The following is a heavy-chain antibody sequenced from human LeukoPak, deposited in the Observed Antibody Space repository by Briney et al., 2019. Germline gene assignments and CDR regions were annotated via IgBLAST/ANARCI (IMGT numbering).Heavy chain of an antibody. CDR3: ARVPLHDRNDYYYPH. D-gene: IGHD3-22*01. J-gene: IGHJ1*01. CDR1: GYTFTDYG. CDR2: INAGNGNA. V-gene: IGHV1-3*01. Sequence: ASVKVSCKASGYTFTDYGMHWVRQAPGQRLEWMAWINAGNGNAKYSLKFQGRVTITRDTSASTAYMELSSLRSEDTAVYYCARVPLHDRNDYYYPHWGQGTVVTVSS.